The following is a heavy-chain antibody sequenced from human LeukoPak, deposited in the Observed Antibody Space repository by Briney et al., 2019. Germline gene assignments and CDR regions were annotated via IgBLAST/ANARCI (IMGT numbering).Heavy chain of an antibody. V-gene: IGHV3-74*01. J-gene: IGHJ3*02. CDR1: GFTFTDYW. CDR3: ARGGFTYGPATLGALDI. Sequence: HPGGSLRLSCAASGFTFTDYWMHWVRQAPGKGLVWVSRISADGRMTDYEDSVKGRFTVSRDNAKNTLYLQMNRVRAEDTAVYYCARGGFTYGPATLGALDIWGQGTMVTVSS. CDR2: ISADGRMT. D-gene: IGHD5-18*01.